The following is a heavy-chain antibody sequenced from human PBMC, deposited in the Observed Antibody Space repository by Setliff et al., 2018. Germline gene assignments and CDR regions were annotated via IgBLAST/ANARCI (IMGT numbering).Heavy chain of an antibody. CDR1: GGSISSSSYY. CDR2: IYYSGST. Sequence: LSLTCTVSGGSISSSSYYWGWIRQPPGKGLEWIGSIYYSGSTYYNPSLKSRVTISVDTSKNQFSLKLSSVTAADTAVYYCARKKTVYWYYGMDVWGQGTTVTVSS. V-gene: IGHV4-39*07. J-gene: IGHJ6*02. D-gene: IGHD2-15*01. CDR3: ARKKTVYWYYGMDV.